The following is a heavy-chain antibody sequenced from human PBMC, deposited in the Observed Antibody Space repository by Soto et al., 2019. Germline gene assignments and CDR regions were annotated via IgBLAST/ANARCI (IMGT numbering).Heavy chain of an antibody. CDR3: AKDLLYDSSGYYDPVDY. J-gene: IGHJ4*02. CDR1: GFTFSSYT. Sequence: GGSLRLSCAASGFTFSSYTMNWVRQAPGQGLEWVSAIDYSGDTTYYADSVKGRFTISRDNSRDTLYLQMNSLRVEDTAIYYCAKDLLYDSSGYYDPVDYWGQGTLVTVSS. V-gene: IGHV3-23*01. D-gene: IGHD3-22*01. CDR2: IDYSGDTT.